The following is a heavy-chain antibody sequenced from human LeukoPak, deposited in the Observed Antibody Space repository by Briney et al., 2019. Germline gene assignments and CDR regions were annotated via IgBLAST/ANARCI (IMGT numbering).Heavy chain of an antibody. CDR1: GFTFNSYV. CDR3: AREEISRITGTWPK. J-gene: IGHJ4*02. D-gene: IGHD1-7*01. CDR2: ISSNGGST. Sequence: PGGSLRLSCSASGFTFNSYVMHWVRQAPGKGLEYVSAISSNGGSTYYANSVKGRFTISRDNSKNTLYLQMGSLRAEDMAVYYCAREEISRITGTWPKWGQETLVRVS. V-gene: IGHV3-64*01.